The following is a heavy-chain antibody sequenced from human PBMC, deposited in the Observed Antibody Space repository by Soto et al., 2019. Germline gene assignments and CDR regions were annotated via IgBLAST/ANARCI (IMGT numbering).Heavy chain of an antibody. CDR1: GFTFSSYG. CDR2: IWYDGSNK. Sequence: GGSLRLSCAASGFTFSSYGMHWVRQAPGKGLEWVAVIWYDGSNKYYADSVKGRFTISRDNSNNTLYLQMNSLRAEDTAVYYWARDPSPRLTYYFDYWGQGTLVTVSS. V-gene: IGHV3-33*01. J-gene: IGHJ4*02. D-gene: IGHD3-16*01. CDR3: ARDPSPRLTYYFDY.